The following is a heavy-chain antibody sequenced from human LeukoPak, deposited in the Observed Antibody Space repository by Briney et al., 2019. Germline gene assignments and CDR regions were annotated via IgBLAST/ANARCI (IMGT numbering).Heavy chain of an antibody. CDR2: IYTSGST. V-gene: IGHV4-4*07. D-gene: IGHD4-17*01. CDR3: ARLGVDGDYGFDY. CDR1: GGSISSYY. J-gene: IGHJ4*02. Sequence: SETLSLTCTVSGGSISSYYWSWTRQPAGKGLEWIGRIYTSGSTNYNPSLKSRVTMSVDTSKNQFSLKLSSVTAADTAVYYCARLGVDGDYGFDYWGQGTLVTVSS.